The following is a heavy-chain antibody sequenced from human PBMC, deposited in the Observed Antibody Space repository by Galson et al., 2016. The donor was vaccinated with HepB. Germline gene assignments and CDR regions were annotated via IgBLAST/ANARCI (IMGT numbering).Heavy chain of an antibody. CDR1: GFTFSSYW. J-gene: IGHJ4*02. Sequence: SLRLSCAASGFTFSSYWMSWVRQAPGKGLEWVVNINVDGSEEYYVDSVRGRFTISRDNAKNSMYLQMNSLRVEDTAVYYCARDDYRVCGHWGQGTLVTVSS. CDR2: INVDGSEE. V-gene: IGHV3-7*05. CDR3: ARDDYRVCGH. D-gene: IGHD4-11*01.